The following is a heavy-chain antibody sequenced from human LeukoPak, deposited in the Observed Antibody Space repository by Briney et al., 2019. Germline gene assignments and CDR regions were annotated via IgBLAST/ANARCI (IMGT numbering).Heavy chain of an antibody. D-gene: IGHD4-17*01. CDR2: INPNSGGT. CDR3: ARSVHPETTGWFDP. J-gene: IGHJ5*02. Sequence: GASVKVSCKASGYTFTGYYMHWVRQAPGQGLEWMGWINPNSGGTNYAQKFQGRVTMTRDTSISTAYMELSRLRSDDTAVYYCARSVHPETTGWFDPWGQGTLVTVSS. V-gene: IGHV1-2*02. CDR1: GYTFTGYY.